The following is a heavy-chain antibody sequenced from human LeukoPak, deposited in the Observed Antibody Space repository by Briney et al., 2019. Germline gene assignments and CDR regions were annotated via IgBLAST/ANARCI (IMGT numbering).Heavy chain of an antibody. D-gene: IGHD6-13*01. V-gene: IGHV1-2*02. CDR2: INPNSGGT. J-gene: IGHJ5*02. Sequence: ASVKVSCKASGYTFTGYYMHWVRQAPGQGLEWMGWINPNSGGTNYAQKFQGRVTMTRDTSISTAYMELSRLRSDDTAVYYCARDTIAAENWFDPWGQETLVTVSS. CDR3: ARDTIAAENWFDP. CDR1: GYTFTGYY.